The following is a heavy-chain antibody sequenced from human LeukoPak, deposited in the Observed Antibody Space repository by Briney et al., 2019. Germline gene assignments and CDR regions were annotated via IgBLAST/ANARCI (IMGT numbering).Heavy chain of an antibody. Sequence: TGGSLRLSCAASGFTFSSYAMSWVRQAPGKGLECVSAISGSGGSTYYADSVKGRFTISRDNSKNTLYLQRNSLRAEDTAVYYCARRGTWIQLVDYWGQGTLVTVSS. D-gene: IGHD5-18*01. V-gene: IGHV3-23*01. CDR2: ISGSGGST. CDR3: ARRGTWIQLVDY. J-gene: IGHJ4*02. CDR1: GFTFSSYA.